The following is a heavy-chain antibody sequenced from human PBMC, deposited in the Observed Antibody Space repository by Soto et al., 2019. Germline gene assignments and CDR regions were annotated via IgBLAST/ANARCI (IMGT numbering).Heavy chain of an antibody. D-gene: IGHD6-19*01. CDR2: INDSGST. V-gene: IGHV4-34*01. CDR1: GGSFSGYY. J-gene: IGHJ4*02. Sequence: SETLSLTCAVYGGSFSGYYWSWVRQPPGKGLEWIGEINDSGSTNYNPSLKSRVTVSVDTSKNQFSLKVNSVTAADTAVYYCASYNGWFYRTYFDYWGQGTLVTVSS. CDR3: ASYNGWFYRTYFDY.